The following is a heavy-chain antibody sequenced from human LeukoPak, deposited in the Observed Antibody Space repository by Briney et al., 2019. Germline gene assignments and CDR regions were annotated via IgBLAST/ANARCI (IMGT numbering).Heavy chain of an antibody. CDR2: ISGSGGST. CDR1: GFTFSSYA. J-gene: IGHJ4*02. Sequence: GGSLRLSCAASGFTFSSYAMSWVRQAPGKGLEWVSAISGSGGSTYYADSVKGRFTISRDNSRNTLYLQMNSLRAEDTAVYYCAKTIDSSGYRYYFDYWGQGTLVTVSS. D-gene: IGHD3-22*01. CDR3: AKTIDSSGYRYYFDY. V-gene: IGHV3-23*01.